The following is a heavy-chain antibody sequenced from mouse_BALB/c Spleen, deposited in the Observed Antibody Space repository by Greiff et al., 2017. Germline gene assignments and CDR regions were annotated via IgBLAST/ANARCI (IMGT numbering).Heavy chain of an antibody. CDR3: NVYPAWFAY. CDR2: IDPENGDT. J-gene: IGHJ3*01. D-gene: IGHD5-1*01. CDR1: GFNIKDYY. V-gene: IGHV14-4*02. Sequence: EVQLQQSGAELVRSGASVKLSCTASGFNIKDYYMHWVKQRPEQGLEWIGWIDPENGDTEYAPKFQGKATMTADTSSNTAYLQLSSLTSEDTAVYYCNVYPAWFAYWGQGTLVTVSA.